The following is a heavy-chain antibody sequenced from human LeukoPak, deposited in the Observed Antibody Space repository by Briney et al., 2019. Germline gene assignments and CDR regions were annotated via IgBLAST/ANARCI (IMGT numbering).Heavy chain of an antibody. V-gene: IGHV3-48*01. D-gene: IGHD1-26*01. CDR3: ARDRLTSGSYFFDY. CDR2: ISGRGSTI. Sequence: GGSLRLSCAASAFTFSDYSMNWVRQAPGKGLEWISYISGRGSTIYYADSLRGRFTISRDNAKNSMYLQMNSLRAEDTAVYYCARDRLTSGSYFFDYWGQGTLVTVSS. J-gene: IGHJ4*02. CDR1: AFTFSDYS.